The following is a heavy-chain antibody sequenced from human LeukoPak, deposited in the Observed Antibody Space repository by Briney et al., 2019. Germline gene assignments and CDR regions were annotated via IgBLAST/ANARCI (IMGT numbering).Heavy chain of an antibody. J-gene: IGHJ4*02. CDR2: INWDGTSI. V-gene: IGHV3-20*04. CDR1: GFPFDDYG. CDR3: ARWGSGWDPSKY. D-gene: IGHD6-19*01. Sequence: GGSLRLSCAASGFPFDDYGMTWVRQAPGKGLEWVSGINWDGTSIGYADSVRGRFTISRDNAKKSLYLQMNGLRVEDTALYYCARWGSGWDPSKYWGQGTLVTVSS.